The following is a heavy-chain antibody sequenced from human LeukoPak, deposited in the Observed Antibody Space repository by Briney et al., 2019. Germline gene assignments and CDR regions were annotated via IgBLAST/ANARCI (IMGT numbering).Heavy chain of an antibody. CDR1: GGSISSYY. CDR3: ARSTYYYDSSGYSVNDAFDI. V-gene: IGHV4-4*07. Sequence: SETLSLTCTVSGGSISSYYWSWIRQPAGKGLEWIGRICTSGSTNYNPSLKSRVTMSVDTSKNQFSLKLSSVTAADTAVYYCARSTYYYDSSGYSVNDAFDIWGQGTMVTVSS. D-gene: IGHD3-22*01. CDR2: ICTSGST. J-gene: IGHJ3*02.